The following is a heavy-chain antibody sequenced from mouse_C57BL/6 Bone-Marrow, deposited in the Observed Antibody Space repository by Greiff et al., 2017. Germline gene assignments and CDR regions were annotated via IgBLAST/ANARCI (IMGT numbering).Heavy chain of an antibody. CDR2: INPGSGGP. Sequence: QVQLQQSGAELVRPGTSVKVSCKASGYAFTNYLIEWVKQRPGQGLGWIGVINPGSGGPNYNEKFKGKATLTADKSSSTAYMQLSSLTSEDSAVYFCARRRRDFDVWGTGTTVTVSS. J-gene: IGHJ1*03. CDR1: GYAFTNYL. D-gene: IGHD2-12*01. CDR3: ARRRRDFDV. V-gene: IGHV1-54*01.